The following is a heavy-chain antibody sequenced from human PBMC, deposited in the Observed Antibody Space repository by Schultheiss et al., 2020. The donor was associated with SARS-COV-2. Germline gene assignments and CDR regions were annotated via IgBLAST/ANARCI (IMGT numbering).Heavy chain of an antibody. V-gene: IGHV4-34*01. J-gene: IGHJ4*02. CDR3: ARTTVTTFGGYYFDY. CDR2: IYHSGST. CDR1: GGSFSGYY. D-gene: IGHD4-17*01. Sequence: SETLSLTCAVYGGSFSGYYWSWIRQPPGKGLEWIGEIYHSGSTNYNPSLKSRVTISVDKSKNQFSLKLSSVTAADTAVYYCARTTVTTFGGYYFDYWGQGTLVTVSS.